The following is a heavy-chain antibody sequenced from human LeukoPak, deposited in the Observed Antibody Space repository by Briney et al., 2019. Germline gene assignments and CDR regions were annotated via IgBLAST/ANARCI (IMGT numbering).Heavy chain of an antibody. CDR1: SHSMSTVDYS. J-gene: IGHJ4*02. D-gene: IGHD3-22*01. Sequence: SETLSLTCTVSSHSMSTVDYSWSWIRQPPGKGLEWIGYINNRGTSHNPSLKSRVAISVDTSKNQFSLKLTSVTAADTAVYYCAAGGHYYDSSGYYYFQDRGQGSLVTVSS. CDR3: AAGGHYYDSSGYYYFQD. CDR2: INNRGT. V-gene: IGHV4-30-4*01.